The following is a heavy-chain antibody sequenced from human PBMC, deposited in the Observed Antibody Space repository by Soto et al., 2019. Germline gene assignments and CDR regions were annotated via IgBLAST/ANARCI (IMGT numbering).Heavy chain of an antibody. CDR1: GFTFDDYA. Sequence: EVQLVESGGGLVQPGRSLRLSCAASGFTFDDYAMYWVRQAPGKGLEWVSGISWNSGSIGYADSVKGRFTISRDNAKNALYLQMNSLRAEDTALYYWAKDLWGKQLARYYGMDVWGQGTTVTVSS. CDR3: AKDLWGKQLARYYGMDV. J-gene: IGHJ6*02. V-gene: IGHV3-9*01. D-gene: IGHD6-6*01. CDR2: ISWNSGSI.